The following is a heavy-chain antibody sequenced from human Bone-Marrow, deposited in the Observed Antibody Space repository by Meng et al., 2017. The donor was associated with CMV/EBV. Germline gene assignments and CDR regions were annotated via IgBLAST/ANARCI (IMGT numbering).Heavy chain of an antibody. D-gene: IGHD3-22*01. V-gene: IGHV3-74*01. J-gene: IGHJ4*02. CDR3: AREEFYYDSSGFYYYFAY. CDR2: INSDGSSR. CDR1: GFTFSSYW. Sequence: GESLKISCAASGFTFSSYWMHWVRQAPGEGLVWVSRINSDGSSRSYADSVKGRFTISRDNAKNTLFLQMNSLRAEDTAVFYCAREEFYYDSSGFYYYFAYWGQGTLVPIYS.